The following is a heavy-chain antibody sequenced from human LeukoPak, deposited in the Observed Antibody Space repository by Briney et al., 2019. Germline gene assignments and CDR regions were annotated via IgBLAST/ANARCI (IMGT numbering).Heavy chain of an antibody. CDR3: AKALGSTVTTRTYFDY. J-gene: IGHJ4*02. V-gene: IGHV3-9*01. Sequence: PGGSLRLSCAASGFTFHDYAMHWVRQAPGNGLEWVSGLSWNGGNIGYAESVRGRFTISRDNAGNSLYLQMNSLRPEDTALYYCAKALGSTVTTRTYFDYGGQGTLVTVSS. D-gene: IGHD4-17*01. CDR2: LSWNGGNI. CDR1: GFTFHDYA.